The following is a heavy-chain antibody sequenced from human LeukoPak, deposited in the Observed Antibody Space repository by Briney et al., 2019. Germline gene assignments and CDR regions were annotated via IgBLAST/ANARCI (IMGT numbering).Heavy chain of an antibody. D-gene: IGHD3-10*01. J-gene: IGHJ5*02. V-gene: IGHV4-4*07. CDR3: ARDSGTTGEVKFDP. CDR2: IYASGRT. Sequence: SETLSLTCTVSGGSIRSYYWSWIRQPAGGGLQGIGRIYASGRTTYNPTLKSRVTMSLDTSKTQFSLRLTSVTAADTAVYYCARDSGTTGEVKFDPWGQGTLVTVSS. CDR1: GGSIRSYY.